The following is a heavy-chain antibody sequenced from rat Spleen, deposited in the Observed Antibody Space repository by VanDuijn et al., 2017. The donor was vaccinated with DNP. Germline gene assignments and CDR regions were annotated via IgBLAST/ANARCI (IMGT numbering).Heavy chain of an antibody. CDR1: GFTFSYYY. CDR2: ITSGSGTT. J-gene: IGHJ4*01. V-gene: IGHV5-25*01. Sequence: EVQLVESGGGLVQPGRSMKLSCAASGFTFSYYYMAWVRQVPGKGLEWIASITSGSGTTSYPDSVKGRFTISRDDAKDTLSLQMNSLRSEDTATYYCAKDYHYYAMDAWGQGTSVTVSS. CDR3: AKDYHYYAMDA. D-gene: IGHD1-1*01.